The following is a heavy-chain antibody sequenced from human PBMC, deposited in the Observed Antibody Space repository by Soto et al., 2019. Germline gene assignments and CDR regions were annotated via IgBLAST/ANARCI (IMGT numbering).Heavy chain of an antibody. D-gene: IGHD5-12*01. CDR1: GFTFSNAW. Sequence: EVQLVESGGGLVKPGGSLRLSCAASGFTFSNAWMSWVRQAPGKGLEWVGRIKSKTDGGTTDYAAPVKGRFTISRDDSKNTMYLQMNSLKTEDTAVYYCTTDQGGYDFNYWGQGTLVTVSS. J-gene: IGHJ4*02. V-gene: IGHV3-15*01. CDR3: TTDQGGYDFNY. CDR2: IKSKTDGGTT.